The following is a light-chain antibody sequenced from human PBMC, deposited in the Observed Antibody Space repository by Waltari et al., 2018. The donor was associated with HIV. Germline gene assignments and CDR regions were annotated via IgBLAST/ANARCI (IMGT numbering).Light chain of an antibody. Sequence: QSGLTQPPSVSGAPGQRVSIACSGSSSNIGAGYDVPWYQQLPGTAPKLLIYGDNDRPSGIPDRFSVSRSGTSASLAITGLQAEDEAEYYCQSYDQSVSGAFFGGGTKLTVL. CDR3: QSYDQSVSGAF. V-gene: IGLV1-40*01. CDR1: SSNIGAGYD. CDR2: GDN. J-gene: IGLJ2*01.